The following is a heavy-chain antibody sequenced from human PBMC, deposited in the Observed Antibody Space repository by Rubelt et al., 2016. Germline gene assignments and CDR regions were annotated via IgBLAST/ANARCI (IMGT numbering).Heavy chain of an antibody. CDR3: ARDANLNDY. Sequence: EVHLSESGGGLEQPGGSLRLSCAASGFTFSSYWISWVRQAPGKGLEWVANIKQDGSEKYYVDSVKGRFTISRDNAKNSLYLQMKSLRDEDTAVYYCARDANLNDYWGQGTLVAVSS. J-gene: IGHJ4*02. D-gene: IGHD1-14*01. V-gene: IGHV3-7*01. CDR2: IKQDGSEK. CDR1: GFTFSSYW.